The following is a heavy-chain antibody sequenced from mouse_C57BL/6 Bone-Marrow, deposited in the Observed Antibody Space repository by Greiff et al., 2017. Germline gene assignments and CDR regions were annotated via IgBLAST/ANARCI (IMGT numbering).Heavy chain of an antibody. J-gene: IGHJ3*01. CDR2: IDPETGGT. V-gene: IGHV1-15*01. D-gene: IGHD1-1*01. Sequence: VQLQQSGAELVRPGASVTLSCKASGYTFTDYEMHWVKQTPVHGLEWIGAIDPETGGTAYNQKFKGKAILTADKSSSTAYMERRSLTSAGSPVYYCTRKVYGSLPWFAYWGQGTLVTVSA. CDR1: GYTFTDYE. CDR3: TRKVYGSLPWFAY.